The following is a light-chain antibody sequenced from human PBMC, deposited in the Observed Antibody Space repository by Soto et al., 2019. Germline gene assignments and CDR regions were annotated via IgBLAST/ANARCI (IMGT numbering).Light chain of an antibody. J-gene: IGLJ3*02. V-gene: IGLV4-60*02. CDR2: LEGSGSY. CDR1: SGHSSYI. Sequence: QPVLTQSSSASASLGSSVKLTCTLSSGHSSYIIAWHQQQPGKAPRYLMKLEGSGSYNKGSGVPDRFSGSSSGADRYLTISTLQLEGGAVYSCETGNSNTQRVFGGGTK. CDR3: ETGNSNTQRV.